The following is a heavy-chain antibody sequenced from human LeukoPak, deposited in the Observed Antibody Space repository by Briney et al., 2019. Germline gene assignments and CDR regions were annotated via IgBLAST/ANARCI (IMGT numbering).Heavy chain of an antibody. J-gene: IGHJ5*02. V-gene: IGHV3-30-3*01. D-gene: IGHD2-2*01. CDR3: ARDTEYFVVVPAAGIDP. CDR1: GFTFSSYA. CDR2: ISYDGSNK. Sequence: GRSLRLSCAASGFTFSSYAMHWVRQAPGKGLEWVAVISYDGSNKYYADSVKGRFTISRDNSKNTLYLQMNSLRAEDTAVYYCARDTEYFVVVPAAGIDPWGQGTLVTVSS.